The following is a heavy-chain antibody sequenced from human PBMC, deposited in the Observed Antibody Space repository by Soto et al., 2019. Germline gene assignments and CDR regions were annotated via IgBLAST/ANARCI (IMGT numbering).Heavy chain of an antibody. V-gene: IGHV6-1*01. CDR2: TYYRSKWYN. Sequence: SQTLLRTCYLSGDSFSGTSAAWNWIRQSPSRAFELLGRTYYRSKWYNDYAVYVKSRITVTPDTSKNQFSLHLNSVTPEDAAVYYCEREFPYYESSDSYFDYWGQGAMVPVSS. CDR1: GDSFSGTSAA. J-gene: IGHJ4*02. D-gene: IGHD3-16*01. CDR3: EREFPYYESSDSYFDY.